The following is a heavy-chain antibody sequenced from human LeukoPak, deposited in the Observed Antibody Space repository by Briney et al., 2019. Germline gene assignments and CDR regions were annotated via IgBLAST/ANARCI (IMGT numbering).Heavy chain of an antibody. CDR2: ISYDGSNK. V-gene: IGHV3-30-3*01. J-gene: IGHJ6*02. D-gene: IGHD4-23*01. CDR1: GFTFSSYA. Sequence: PGGSLRLSCAASGFTFSSYAMHWVRQAPGKGLEWVAVISYDGSNKYYADSVKGRFTISRDNSKNTLYLQMNSLRAEDTAVYYCARGDYGGNPFGRYYGMDVWGQGTTVTVSS. CDR3: ARGDYGGNPFGRYYGMDV.